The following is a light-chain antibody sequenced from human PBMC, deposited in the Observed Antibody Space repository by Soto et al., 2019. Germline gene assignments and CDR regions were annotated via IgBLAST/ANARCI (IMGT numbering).Light chain of an antibody. Sequence: SYELTQPPSVSVAPGQTARISCGGTDMGSRSVHWYQHKPGQAPVLVVYDDSDRPSGIPERFSGSNSGITATLTISRVEVGDEADYYCQVWDSSSDHRVFGPGTKLTVL. J-gene: IGLJ1*01. V-gene: IGLV3-21*02. CDR3: QVWDSSSDHRV. CDR2: DDS. CDR1: DMGSRS.